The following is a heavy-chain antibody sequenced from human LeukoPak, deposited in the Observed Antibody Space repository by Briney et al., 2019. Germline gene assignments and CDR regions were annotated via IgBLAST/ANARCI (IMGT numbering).Heavy chain of an antibody. CDR2: ISGSGGST. CDR1: GFTFSSYA. D-gene: IGHD6-6*01. Sequence: EGSLRLSCAASGFTFSSYAMSWVRQAPGKGLEWVSAISGSGGSTYYADSVKGRFTISRDNSKNTLYLQMNSLRADDTAVYYCAKDLRLVQDYWGQGTLVTVSS. J-gene: IGHJ4*02. CDR3: AKDLRLVQDY. V-gene: IGHV3-23*01.